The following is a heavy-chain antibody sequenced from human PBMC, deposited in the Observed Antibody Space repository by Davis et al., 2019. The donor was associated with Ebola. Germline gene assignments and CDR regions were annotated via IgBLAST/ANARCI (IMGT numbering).Heavy chain of an antibody. J-gene: IGHJ5*02. D-gene: IGHD2-15*01. V-gene: IGHV3-74*01. CDR1: GFTFSGYA. Sequence: ESLKISCAASGFTFSGYAMHWVRQAPGKGLVWVSRINSDWSSTSYADSVKGRFTISRDNAKNTLYLQMNSLRAEDTAVYYCAREGGYCSGGSCYSSGWFDPWGQGTLVTVSS. CDR3: AREGGYCSGGSCYSSGWFDP. CDR2: INSDWSST.